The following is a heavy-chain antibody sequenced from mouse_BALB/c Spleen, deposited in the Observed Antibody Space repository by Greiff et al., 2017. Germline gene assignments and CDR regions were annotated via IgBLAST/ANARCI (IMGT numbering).Heavy chain of an antibody. CDR1: GYTFTDYE. Sequence: QVQLQQSGAELVRPGASVTLSCTASGYTFTDYEMHWVKQTPVHGLEWIGAIDPENGGTAYNQKFKGKATLTADKSSSTAYMELRSLTSEDSAVYDSTSPARATYGFDYWGQGTLVTVSA. CDR3: TSPARATYGFDY. CDR2: IDPENGGT. J-gene: IGHJ3*01. D-gene: IGHD3-1*01. V-gene: IGHV1-15*01.